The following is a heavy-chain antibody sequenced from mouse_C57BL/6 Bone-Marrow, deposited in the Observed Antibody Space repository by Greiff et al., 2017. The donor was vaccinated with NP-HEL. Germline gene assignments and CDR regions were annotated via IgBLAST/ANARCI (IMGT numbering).Heavy chain of an antibody. CDR3: ARHGGSSFDY. CDR2: ISSGGSYT. J-gene: IGHJ2*01. D-gene: IGHD1-1*01. Sequence: EVQGVESGGDLVKPGGSLKLSCAASGFTFSSYGMSWVPQTPDKRLEWVATISSGGSYTYYPDSVKGRFTISRDNAKNTLYLQMSSLKSEDTAMYYCARHGGSSFDYWGQGTTLTVSS. V-gene: IGHV5-6*01. CDR1: GFTFSSYG.